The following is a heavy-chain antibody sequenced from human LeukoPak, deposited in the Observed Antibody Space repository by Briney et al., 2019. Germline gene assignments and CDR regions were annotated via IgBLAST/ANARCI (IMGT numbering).Heavy chain of an antibody. CDR2: INPNSGGT. V-gene: IGHV1-2*02. CDR1: GYTFTNYA. D-gene: IGHD2-21*02. CDR3: ASLWCGGDCPNPPFDY. J-gene: IGHJ4*02. Sequence: ASVKVSCKASGYTFTNYAMNWVRQAPGQGLEWMGWINPNSGGTNYAQKFQGRVTMTRDTSISTAYMELSRLRSDDTAVYYCASLWCGGDCPNPPFDYWGQGTLVTVSS.